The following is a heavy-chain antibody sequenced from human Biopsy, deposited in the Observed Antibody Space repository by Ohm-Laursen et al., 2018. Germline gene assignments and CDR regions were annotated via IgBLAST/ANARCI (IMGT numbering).Heavy chain of an antibody. J-gene: IGHJ5*02. Sequence: PSETLSLTCTVSGGSISSSTTYYWAWLRQPPGKGLEWIGRIYNTETTFYNPSLKSRVTISVDTSTNQFSLKVSSVTAADTALYFCARHPTGFWFDPWGHGTLVTVSS. CDR1: GGSISSSTTYY. CDR3: ARHPTGFWFDP. V-gene: IGHV4-39*01. CDR2: IYNTETT.